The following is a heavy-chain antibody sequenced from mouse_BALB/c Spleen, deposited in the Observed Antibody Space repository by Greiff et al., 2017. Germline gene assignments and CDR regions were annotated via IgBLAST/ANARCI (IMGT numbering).Heavy chain of an antibody. D-gene: IGHD2-12*01. J-gene: IGHJ4*01. Sequence: EVQLQESGGGLVQPGGSLKLSCAASGFTFSSYGMSWVRQTPDKRLELVATINSNGGSTYYPDSVKGRFTISRDNAKNTLYLQMSSLKSEDTAMYYCARPYDGYAMDYWGQGTSVTVSS. CDR3: ARPYDGYAMDY. CDR2: INSNGGST. CDR1: GFTFSSYG. V-gene: IGHV5-6-3*01.